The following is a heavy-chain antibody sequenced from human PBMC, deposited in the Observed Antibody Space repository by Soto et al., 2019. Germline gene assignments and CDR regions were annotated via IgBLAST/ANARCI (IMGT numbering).Heavy chain of an antibody. D-gene: IGHD3-22*01. V-gene: IGHV1-3*01. CDR3: ARDRNHDRSGYYAY. J-gene: IGHJ4*02. Sequence: ASVKVSCKAYGYIFSRYAIHWVRQAPGQRLEWMGWIDAGNGHTKYSQRLQGRVTITRDTSATTAYMELNSLRSEDTAVYYCARDRNHDRSGYYAYWGRGTLVTVYS. CDR1: GYIFSRYA. CDR2: IDAGNGHT.